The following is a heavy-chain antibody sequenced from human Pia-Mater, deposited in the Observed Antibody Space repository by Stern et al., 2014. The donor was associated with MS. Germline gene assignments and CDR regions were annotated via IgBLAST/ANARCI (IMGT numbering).Heavy chain of an antibody. CDR3: VRGGLSYGYGLDA. CDR1: GYTFINYD. Sequence: VQLVESGSQVRKPGASVKVSCQASGYTFINYDIFWVRQATGTGLEWMGWINPNNANTGHAQKFQGRVTMTRNTSISTAYMELSGLRSDDTAVYYCVRGGLSYGYGLDAWGQGTAVIVSS. J-gene: IGHJ6*02. V-gene: IGHV1-8*01. CDR2: INPNNANT. D-gene: IGHD3-16*01.